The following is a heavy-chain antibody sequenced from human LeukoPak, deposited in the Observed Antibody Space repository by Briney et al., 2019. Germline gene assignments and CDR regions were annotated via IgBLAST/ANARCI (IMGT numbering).Heavy chain of an antibody. V-gene: IGHV4-59*11. CDR1: GYSINIHY. Sequence: SETLSLSCTVPGYSINIHYWSWIRQTPGKGLEWIGQINYSGSTYYNPSLKSRVTLSLDTPKNQFSLKVRSVTPADTAVYYCARDIEEVGATLFFDYWGQGTLVTVSS. CDR3: ARDIEEVGATLFFDY. J-gene: IGHJ4*02. CDR2: INYSGST. D-gene: IGHD1-26*01.